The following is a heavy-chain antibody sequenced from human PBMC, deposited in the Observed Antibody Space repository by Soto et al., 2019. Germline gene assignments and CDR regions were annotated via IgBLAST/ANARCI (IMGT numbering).Heavy chain of an antibody. CDR2: IFYTGSA. V-gene: IGHV4-31*03. CDR1: GASIRTGGYY. CDR3: ARDRKDYPDI. J-gene: IGHJ4*02. Sequence: PSETLSLTCTVSGASIRTGGYYWSWIRQRPGKGLEWIAYIFYTGSAYYNPSLESRLSISIDRSKNQFSLELRSVSVADTAVYYCARDRKDYPDIWGKGPRVTVSS. D-gene: IGHD4-17*01.